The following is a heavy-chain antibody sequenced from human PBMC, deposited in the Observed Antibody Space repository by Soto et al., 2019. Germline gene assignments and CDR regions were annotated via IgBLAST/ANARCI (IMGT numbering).Heavy chain of an antibody. CDR2: IIPIFGTA. J-gene: IGHJ4*02. CDR3: ARVVRVQTYYFDY. D-gene: IGHD1-1*01. V-gene: IGHV1-69*13. CDR1: GGTFSSYA. Sequence: SVKVSCKASGGTFSSYAISWVRQAPGQGLEWMGGIIPIFGTANYAQKFQGRVTITADESTSTAYMELSSLRSEDTAVYYCARVVRVQTYYFDYWGQGTLVTVSS.